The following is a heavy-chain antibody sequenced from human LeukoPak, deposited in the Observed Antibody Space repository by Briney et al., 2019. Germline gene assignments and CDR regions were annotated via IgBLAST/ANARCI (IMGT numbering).Heavy chain of an antibody. V-gene: IGHV4-4*07. CDR3: ARAREQLVHYYYYMDV. D-gene: IGHD6-6*01. CDR2: IYTSGST. Sequence: SETLSLTCTVSGDSISNYYWSWIRQPAGKGLEWIGRIYTSGSTNYNPSLKSRVTMSVDTSKNQFSLKLSSVTAADTAVYYCARAREQLVHYYYYMDVWGKGTTVTVSS. J-gene: IGHJ6*03. CDR1: GDSISNYY.